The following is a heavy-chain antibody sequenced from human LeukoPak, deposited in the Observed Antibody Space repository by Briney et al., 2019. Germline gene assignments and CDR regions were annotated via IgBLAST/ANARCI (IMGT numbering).Heavy chain of an antibody. CDR2: MNPNSGNT. CDR3: ARSPRRSGYYYYYMDV. J-gene: IGHJ6*03. CDR1: GYTFTSYD. V-gene: IGHV1-8*03. D-gene: IGHD3-10*01. Sequence: ASVKVSCKASGYTFTSYDINWVRQATGQGLEWMGWMNPNSGNTGYAQKFQGRVTITRNTSISTAYMELSSLRSEDTAVYYCARSPRRSGYYYYYMDVWGKGTTVTISS.